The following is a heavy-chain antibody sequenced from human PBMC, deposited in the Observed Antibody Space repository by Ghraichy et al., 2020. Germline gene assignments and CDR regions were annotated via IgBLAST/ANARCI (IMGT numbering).Heavy chain of an antibody. CDR3: VRGVSQLNYYFDY. Sequence: GSLRLSCAASGFTFSHYWMHWVRQAPGKGLVWVSRIKTDGSSTDYADSVKGRFTISRDNAKNTLYLQMNSLRAEDTAVYYCVRGVSQLNYYFDYWGQGTLVTVSS. V-gene: IGHV3-74*01. J-gene: IGHJ4*02. CDR1: GFTFSHYW. CDR2: IKTDGSST. D-gene: IGHD5-24*01.